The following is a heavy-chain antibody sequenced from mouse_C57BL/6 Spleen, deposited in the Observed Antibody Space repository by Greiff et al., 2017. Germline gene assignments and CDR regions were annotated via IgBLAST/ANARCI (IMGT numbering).Heavy chain of an antibody. V-gene: IGHV14-4*01. Sequence: EVQLQQSGAELVRPGASVKLSCTASGFNIKDDYMHWVKQRPEQGLEWIGWIDPENGDTEYASKFQGKATITADTSSNTAYLQLSSLTSEDTAVYYCTTGKDWYFYVWGTGTTVTVSS. J-gene: IGHJ1*03. CDR1: GFNIKDDY. CDR3: TTGKDWYFYV. CDR2: IDPENGDT.